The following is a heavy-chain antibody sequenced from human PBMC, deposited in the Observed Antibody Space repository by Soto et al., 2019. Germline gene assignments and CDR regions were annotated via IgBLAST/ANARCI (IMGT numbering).Heavy chain of an antibody. D-gene: IGHD2-15*01. CDR3: VRGGGGGLFDP. V-gene: IGHV3-11*06. CDR2: ISPGSRYP. Sequence: GGSLRLSCAASGFTFSSYAMSWIRQAPGKGLEWLSYISPGSRYPAYADSVKGRFTISRDNAKRSLYLQMMSLTAEDTAIYYCVRGGGGGLFDPWGQGTMVTVSS. CDR1: GFTFSSYA. J-gene: IGHJ5*02.